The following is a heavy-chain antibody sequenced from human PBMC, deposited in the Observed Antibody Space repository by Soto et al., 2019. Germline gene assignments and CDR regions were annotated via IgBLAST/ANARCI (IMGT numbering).Heavy chain of an antibody. Sequence: QVQLLQSGAEVKKPGASVKVSCKASGYTFTGYYMHWVRQAPGQGLEWMGWINPNSGGTNYAQKFQGRVTMARDTSISSVYIGLSRLRSDDTAVYYCASGGVGRDSGWYGSWSAFDIWGQGTLVTVSS. CDR3: ASGGVGRDSGWYGSWSAFDI. J-gene: IGHJ3*02. CDR2: INPNSGGT. V-gene: IGHV1-2*02. D-gene: IGHD6-19*01. CDR1: GYTFTGYY.